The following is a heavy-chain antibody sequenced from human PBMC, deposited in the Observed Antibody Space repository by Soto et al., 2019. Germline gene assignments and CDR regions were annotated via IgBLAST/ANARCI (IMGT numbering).Heavy chain of an antibody. D-gene: IGHD3-22*01. CDR1: GGSITSGAYY. CDR3: ARYYFDSSGYSNWFDL. J-gene: IGHJ5*02. CDR2: IHYSGRT. V-gene: IGHV4-31*11. Sequence: SETLSLPCAVSGGSITSGAYYWTWILRHPGKGLEWIAYIHYSGRTYYNPSLKSRVTISVDTSNNQFSLKLSSVTAADTAVYYCARYYFDSSGYSNWFDLWGQGTLVTVSS.